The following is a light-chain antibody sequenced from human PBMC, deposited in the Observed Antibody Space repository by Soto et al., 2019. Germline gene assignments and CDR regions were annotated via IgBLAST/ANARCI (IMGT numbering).Light chain of an antibody. CDR3: QQRSNWPPEVT. J-gene: IGKJ3*01. CDR1: QSVRSS. Sequence: EIVLTQSPDTLSLSPGERATLSCRASQSVRSSLAWYQQKPGQAPRLLIYDASTRATGIPARFSGSGSGTDFTLTISSLEPEDFAVYYCQQRSNWPPEVTFGPGPKVDIK. CDR2: DAS. V-gene: IGKV3-11*01.